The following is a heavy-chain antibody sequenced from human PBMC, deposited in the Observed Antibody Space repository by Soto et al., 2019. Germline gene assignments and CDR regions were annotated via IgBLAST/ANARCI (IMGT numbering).Heavy chain of an antibody. CDR3: AKAYYYDSSPDY. CDR1: GFTFSSYG. CDR2: ISHDGTNK. V-gene: IGHV3-30*18. Sequence: GGSLRLSCTPSGFTFSSYGMHWVRQAPGKGLEWVAAISHDGTNKYYADSVKGRFTISRDNSKNTLYLQMNSLRAEDTAVYYCAKAYYYDSSPDYWGQGTLVTVSS. J-gene: IGHJ4*02. D-gene: IGHD3-22*01.